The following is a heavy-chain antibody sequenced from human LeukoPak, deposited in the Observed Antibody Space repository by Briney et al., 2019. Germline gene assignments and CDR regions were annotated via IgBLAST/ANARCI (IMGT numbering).Heavy chain of an antibody. D-gene: IGHD5-18*01. CDR3: ARDTFGDTAMDLLDY. J-gene: IGHJ4*02. CDR1: GFTFSSYE. CDR2: ISRSGGTM. V-gene: IGHV3-48*03. Sequence: GGSLRLSCAASGFTFSSYEMNWVRQAPGKGLGWVSYISRSGGTMFHADSVRGRFTISRDNAKNSLYLQMNSLRVEDTALYYCARDTFGDTAMDLLDYWGQGTLVTVSS.